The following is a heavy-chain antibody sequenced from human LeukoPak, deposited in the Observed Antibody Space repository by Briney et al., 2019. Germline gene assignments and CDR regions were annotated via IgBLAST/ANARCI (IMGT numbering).Heavy chain of an antibody. D-gene: IGHD3-9*01. Sequence: SENLSLTCTVSGCTISSYCWSWIRQPAGKGLEWIGRIYTSGSTNYNPSLRSGVTMSVRTSKNQCSLKLSPGTAADTAVYYCARVFDDSSNGMDVWGQGTTVTVSS. J-gene: IGHJ6*02. CDR1: GCTISSYC. CDR3: ARVFDDSSNGMDV. V-gene: IGHV4-4*07. CDR2: IYTSGST.